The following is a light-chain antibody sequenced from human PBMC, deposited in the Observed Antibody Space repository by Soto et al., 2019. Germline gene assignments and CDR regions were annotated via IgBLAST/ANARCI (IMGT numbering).Light chain of an antibody. CDR2: GAS. CDR1: QSVNAN. J-gene: IGKJ1*01. CDR3: QQYNTWLWT. Sequence: EVVMTQSPATLSVSPGERATLSCRASQSVNANLAWYQQKPGQAPRLLIHGASNRATGIPARFSGSGSGTEFILTSRRLQSADFAVYYCQQYNTWLWTFGQGTKVEI. V-gene: IGKV3-15*01.